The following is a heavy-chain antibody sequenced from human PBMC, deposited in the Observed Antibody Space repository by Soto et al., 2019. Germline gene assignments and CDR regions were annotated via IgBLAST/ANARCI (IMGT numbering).Heavy chain of an antibody. V-gene: IGHV1-2*02. CDR2: INPNSGGT. CDR3: ARVGGGARVRYYYYGMDV. J-gene: IGHJ6*02. CDR1: GYTFTGYY. D-gene: IGHD2-15*01. Sequence: ASVKVSCKASGYTFTGYYMHWVRQAPGQGLERMGWINPNSGGTNYAQKFQGRVTMTRDTSISTAYMELSRLRSDDTAVYYCARVGGGARVRYYYYGMDVWGQGTTVTVSS.